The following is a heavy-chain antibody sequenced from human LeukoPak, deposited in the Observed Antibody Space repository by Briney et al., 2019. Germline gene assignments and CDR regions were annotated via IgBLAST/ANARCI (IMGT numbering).Heavy chain of an antibody. CDR3: ARVAKSMDTAMVTLFKSDY. CDR2: IKQDGSEK. CDR1: GFTFSSYW. J-gene: IGHJ4*02. D-gene: IGHD5-18*01. Sequence: GGSLRLSCAASGFTFSSYWMSWVRQAPGKGLEWVANIKQDGSEKYYVDSVKGRFTISRGNAKNSLYLQMNSLRAEDTAVYYCARVAKSMDTAMVTLFKSDYWGQGTLVTVSS. V-gene: IGHV3-7*01.